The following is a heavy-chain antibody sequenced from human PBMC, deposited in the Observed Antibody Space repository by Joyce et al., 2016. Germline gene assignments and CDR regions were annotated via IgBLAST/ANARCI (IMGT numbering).Heavy chain of an antibody. CDR1: GGSIRSYY. J-gene: IGHJ4*02. Sequence: QVQLQESGPGLVKPSETLSLTYTVSGGSIRSYYWSWVRQPPGKGLEWIGYIYYSGSTNSNPSLKSRVTISIDTSKNQFSLKLRSVTAADTAVYYCANVPGGDYWGQGTLVTVSS. V-gene: IGHV4-59*01. CDR3: ANVPGGDY. CDR2: IYYSGST. D-gene: IGHD3-10*01.